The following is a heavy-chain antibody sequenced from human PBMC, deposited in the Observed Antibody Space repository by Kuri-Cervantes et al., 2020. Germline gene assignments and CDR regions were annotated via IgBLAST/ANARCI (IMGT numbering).Heavy chain of an antibody. CDR2: ISSSGADT. D-gene: IGHD2-15*01. Sequence: GESLKISCAASGFTFRSYAMSWVRQAPGKGLEWVSTISSSGADTYYADSVKGRFTISRDNSKNTLSLQMNSLRADDTAVYYCATGDLGYCSGGSCYYYYMDVWGKGTTVTVSS. V-gene: IGHV3-23*01. J-gene: IGHJ6*03. CDR3: ATGDLGYCSGGSCYYYYMDV. CDR1: GFTFRSYA.